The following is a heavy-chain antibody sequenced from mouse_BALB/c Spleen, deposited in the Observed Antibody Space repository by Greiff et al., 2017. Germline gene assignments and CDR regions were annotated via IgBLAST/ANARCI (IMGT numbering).Heavy chain of an antibody. CDR1: GYSFTSYY. J-gene: IGHJ2*01. Sequence: QVQLQQSGPELVKPGASVKISCKASGYSFTSYYIHWVKQRPGQGLEWIGWIFPGSGNTKYNEKFKGKATLTADTSSSTAYMQLSSLTSEDSAVYFCARSNYGNYEDYFDYWGQGTTLTVSS. D-gene: IGHD2-1*01. CDR3: ARSNYGNYEDYFDY. CDR2: IFPGSGNT. V-gene: IGHV1-66*01.